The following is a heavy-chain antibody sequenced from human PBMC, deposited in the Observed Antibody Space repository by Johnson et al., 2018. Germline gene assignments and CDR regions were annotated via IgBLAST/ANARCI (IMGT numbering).Heavy chain of an antibody. Sequence: VRQAPGKGLEWVAIISSGGSNKHYPDSVKGRFTVSRDNSKNTLYLQMNSLRHEDTAVYYCARDPAEDVWGKGTTVTVSS. CDR2: ISSGGSNK. J-gene: IGHJ6*04. V-gene: IGHV3-30*03. CDR3: ARDPAEDV.